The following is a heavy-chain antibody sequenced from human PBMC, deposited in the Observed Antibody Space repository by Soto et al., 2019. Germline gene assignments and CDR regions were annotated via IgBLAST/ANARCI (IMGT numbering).Heavy chain of an antibody. V-gene: IGHV4-59*01. CDR1: GGFISNYY. CDR2: IHHSGST. CDR3: ARSIDSSGYYFSNC. Sequence: SETLSLTCTVSGGFISNYYWSWIRQSPGKGLEWIGYIHHSGSTNYNPSLKSRVTMSVDTSRNQFSLKLSSVTAADTAVYYCARSIDSSGYYFSNCWGQGTLVTVSS. D-gene: IGHD3-22*01. J-gene: IGHJ4*02.